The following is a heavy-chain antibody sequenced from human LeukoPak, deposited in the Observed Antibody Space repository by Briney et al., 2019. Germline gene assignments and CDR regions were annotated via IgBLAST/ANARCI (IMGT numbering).Heavy chain of an antibody. Sequence: GGSLRLSCAASGFTFSNYVMNWVRQAPGKGLEWVSYVTSGSSTMYYADFVKGRFTISRDNAKNSLYLQMNSLRAEDTAVYYCARLLIWFGEDPTYYYYGMDVWGQGTTVTVSS. CDR3: ARLLIWFGEDPTYYYYGMDV. CDR2: VTSGSSTM. J-gene: IGHJ6*02. V-gene: IGHV3-48*01. D-gene: IGHD3-10*01. CDR1: GFTFSNYV.